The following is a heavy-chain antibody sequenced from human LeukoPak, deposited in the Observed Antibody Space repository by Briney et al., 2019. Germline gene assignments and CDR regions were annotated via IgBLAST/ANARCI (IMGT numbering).Heavy chain of an antibody. CDR2: ISGSGGST. D-gene: IGHD4-17*01. Sequence: GGSLRLSCAASGFTFSSYAMSWVRQAPGKGLEWVSAISGSGGSTYYADSVKGRFTISRDNSKNTLYLQMNSLRAEDTAVYYCAKGQGMAYGDYLGYYYYYMDAWGKGTTVTVSS. CDR1: GFTFSSYA. J-gene: IGHJ6*03. CDR3: AKGQGMAYGDYLGYYYYYMDA. V-gene: IGHV3-23*01.